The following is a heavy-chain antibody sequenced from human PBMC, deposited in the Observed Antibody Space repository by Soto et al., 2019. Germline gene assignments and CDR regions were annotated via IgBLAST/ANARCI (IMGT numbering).Heavy chain of an antibody. V-gene: IGHV4-34*01. CDR3: ARGDYDYIWGSYPKKKLDALDI. J-gene: IGHJ3*02. CDR2: INHSGSP. D-gene: IGHD3-16*02. Sequence: SETLSLTCAVYGGSFSAYYWSWIRQPPGKGLEWIGEINHSGSPNYNPSLKSRVTISLDTSKNQFSLKLSSVTAADTALYYCARGDYDYIWGSYPKKKLDALDIWGQGTMVTVSS. CDR1: GGSFSAYY.